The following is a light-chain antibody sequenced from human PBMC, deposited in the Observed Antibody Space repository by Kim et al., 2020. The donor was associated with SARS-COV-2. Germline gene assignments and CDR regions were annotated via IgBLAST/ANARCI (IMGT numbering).Light chain of an antibody. CDR2: DGS. V-gene: IGKV3D-20*01. CDR1: HSVNNNY. Sequence: IVLSQTPSTLSLSSGERATHSRGASHSVNNNYLAWYQQKPGLAPTLLIYDGSNSTTGIPDRFSGSGSGSDFTLTISRLVPEDFAVYYCHQDCSTPLAFGRGTKVDIK. J-gene: IGKJ4*01. CDR3: HQDCSTPLA.